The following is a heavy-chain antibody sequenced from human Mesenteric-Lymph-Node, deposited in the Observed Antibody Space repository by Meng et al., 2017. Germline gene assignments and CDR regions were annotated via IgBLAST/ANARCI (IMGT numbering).Heavy chain of an antibody. Sequence: QAQLQQAGRRCVKPSQTLPLPCAISADSVSSNSAAWNWIRQSPSRVLTWLGRTYFRSKWYNDYAVSVTGRITINPDTSKNQFSLHLNSMTPEDTAVYYCARDPGISVVIAFDFWGQGTLVTVSS. V-gene: IGHV6-1*01. J-gene: IGHJ4*02. CDR1: ADSVSSNSAA. D-gene: IGHD3-22*01. CDR3: ARDPGISVVIAFDF. CDR2: TYFRSKWYN.